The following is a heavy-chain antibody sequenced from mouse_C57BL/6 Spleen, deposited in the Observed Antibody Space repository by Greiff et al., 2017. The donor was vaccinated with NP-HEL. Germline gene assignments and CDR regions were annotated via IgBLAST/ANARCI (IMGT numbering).Heavy chain of an antibody. V-gene: IGHV3-6*01. D-gene: IGHD2-4*01. Sequence: EVKLMESGPGLVKPSQSLSLTCSVTGYSITSGYYWNWIRQFPGNKLEWMGYISYDGSNNYNPSLKNRISITRDTSKNQFFLKLNSVTTEDTATYYCARYDYDVGWYFDVWGTGTTVTVSS. CDR2: ISYDGSN. CDR3: ARYDYDVGWYFDV. CDR1: GYSITSGYY. J-gene: IGHJ1*03.